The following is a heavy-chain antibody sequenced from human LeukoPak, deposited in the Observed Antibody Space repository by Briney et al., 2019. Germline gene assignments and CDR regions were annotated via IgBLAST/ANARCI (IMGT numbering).Heavy chain of an antibody. J-gene: IGHJ4*02. V-gene: IGHV3-53*01. CDR1: GFAVSTNY. D-gene: IGHD1-26*01. CDR3: ARDTGGGAFDY. Sequence: GGSLRLSCVVSGFAVSTNYMSWVRQAPGKGLEWVSVIYSGGSTYYADSVKGRFTISRDNSKNTLYLQMNSLRAEDTAVYYCARDTGGGAFDYWGQGTLVTVSS. CDR2: IYSGGST.